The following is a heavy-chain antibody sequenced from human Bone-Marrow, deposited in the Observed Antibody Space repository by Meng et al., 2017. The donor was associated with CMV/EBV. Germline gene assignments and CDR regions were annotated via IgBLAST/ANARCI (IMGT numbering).Heavy chain of an antibody. J-gene: IGHJ6*02. CDR2: IIPIFGTA. CDR3: ARYLLMAYQGNYYYYGMDV. CDR1: GGTFSSYA. Sequence: SVKVSCKASGGTFSSYAISWVRQAPGQGLEWMGGIIPIFGTANYAQKFQGRVTITTDESTSTAYMELSSLRSEDTAVYYCARYLLMAYQGNYYYYGMDVWGQGTTVPVSS. V-gene: IGHV1-69*05. D-gene: IGHD2-2*01.